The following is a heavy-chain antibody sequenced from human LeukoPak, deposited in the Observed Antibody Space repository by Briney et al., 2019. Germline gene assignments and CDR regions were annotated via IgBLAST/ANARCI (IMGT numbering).Heavy chain of an antibody. D-gene: IGHD2-2*01. V-gene: IGHV3-23*01. Sequence: GGTLRLSCAASGFTFSSYGMSWVRQAPGKGPEWVSGISGSGDSTYYADSVKGRFTISRDNSKNTLYLQMNSLRAEDTAVYYCAKDRGYCSSTRCYALHYFDYWGQGTLVTVSS. J-gene: IGHJ4*02. CDR3: AKDRGYCSSTRCYALHYFDY. CDR1: GFTFSSYG. CDR2: ISGSGDST.